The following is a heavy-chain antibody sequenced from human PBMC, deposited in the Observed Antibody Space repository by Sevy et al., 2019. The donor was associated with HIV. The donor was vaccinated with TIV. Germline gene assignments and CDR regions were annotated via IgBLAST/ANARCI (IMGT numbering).Heavy chain of an antibody. CDR1: GFTFSSYA. CDR2: ISGTGSIT. Sequence: GGSLRLSCAASGFTFSSYAMSWVRQAPGKRLEWVSPISGTGSITYYADSVRGRFTISRDNSNNILYLQMNSLRAEDTAVYFCAKGSHNTGWFPDYWGQGTLVTVSS. D-gene: IGHD6-19*01. J-gene: IGHJ4*02. CDR3: AKGSHNTGWFPDY. V-gene: IGHV3-23*01.